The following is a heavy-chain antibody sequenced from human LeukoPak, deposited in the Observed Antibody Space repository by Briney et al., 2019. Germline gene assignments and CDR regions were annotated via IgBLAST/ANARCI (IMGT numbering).Heavy chain of an antibody. J-gene: IGHJ6*03. CDR1: GYTFTSCD. D-gene: IGHD2-21*02. CDR3: AREGDKFFAYYMDV. CDR2: MNPNSGNT. V-gene: IGHV1-8*01. Sequence: GASVKVSSKASGYTFTSCDINWVRQAPGQGLEWMGWMNPNSGNTGYAQKFQGRVTMTRNTSISTAYMELSSLRSEDTAVYYCAREGDKFFAYYMDVWGKGTTVTVSS.